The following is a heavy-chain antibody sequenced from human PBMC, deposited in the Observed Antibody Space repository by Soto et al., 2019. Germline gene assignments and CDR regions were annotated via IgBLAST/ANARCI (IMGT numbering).Heavy chain of an antibody. J-gene: IGHJ4*02. D-gene: IGHD2-8*01. V-gene: IGHV3-30*18. CDR3: AKEGNGYLDY. Sequence: QVQLVESGGGVVQPGRSLRLSCAASGFTFSSYGMHWVRQAPGKGLEWVAVISYHGSNKYYADSVKGRFTISRDNSKNTLYLQMNSLRAEDTAVYYCAKEGNGYLDYWGQGTLVTVSS. CDR1: GFTFSSYG. CDR2: ISYHGSNK.